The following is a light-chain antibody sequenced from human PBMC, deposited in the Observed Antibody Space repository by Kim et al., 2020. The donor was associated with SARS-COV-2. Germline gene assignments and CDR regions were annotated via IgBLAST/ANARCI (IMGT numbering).Light chain of an antibody. CDR3: QQYSTSPYT. CDR2: GAS. V-gene: IGKV3-20*01. Sequence: EIVLTQSPGTLSLSPGERATLSCRASQSVSSNYLGWYQQKPSQALRLFIYGASRRATGIPDRFSGSGSETDFTLNISRLEPEDCAMYYCQQYSTSPYTFGQGTSREI. J-gene: IGKJ2*01. CDR1: QSVSSNY.